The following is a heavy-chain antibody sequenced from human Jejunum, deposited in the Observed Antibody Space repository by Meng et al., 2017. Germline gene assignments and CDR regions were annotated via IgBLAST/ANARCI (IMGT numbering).Heavy chain of an antibody. CDR1: GGSVSSGNYY. D-gene: IGHD6-25*01. CDR3: ARGGYYFDF. J-gene: IGHJ4*02. V-gene: IGHV4-61*01. CDR2: RYNSGST. Sequence: SETLSLTCTVSGGSVSSGNYYWSWIRHPPGKGLEWIGYRYNSGSTNYNPSLKSRVTISLDTSKNQFSLKLSSVTAADTAIYYCARGGYYFDFWGQGALVTVSS.